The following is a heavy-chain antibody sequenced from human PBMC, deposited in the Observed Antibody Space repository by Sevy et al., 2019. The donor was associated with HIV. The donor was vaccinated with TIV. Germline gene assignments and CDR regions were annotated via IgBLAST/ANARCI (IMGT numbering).Heavy chain of an antibody. V-gene: IGHV4-31*03. CDR1: GGSISSGAYY. CDR3: ARNKSRREGEYWFDP. Sequence: SETLSLTCTVSGGSISSGAYYWSWIRQHPGTGLECIGYIYYTGSTYHNPSLRSRVTMSVDTSKNQFSLRLSSVTAADTAMYYCARNKSRREGEYWFDPWGQGTLVTVSS. J-gene: IGHJ5*02. D-gene: IGHD1-26*01. CDR2: IYYTGST.